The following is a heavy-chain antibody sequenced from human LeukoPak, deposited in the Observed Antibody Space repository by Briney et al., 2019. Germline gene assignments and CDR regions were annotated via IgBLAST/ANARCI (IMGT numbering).Heavy chain of an antibody. D-gene: IGHD6-19*01. CDR2: IYYSGST. CDR3: ARDVGQWLANDYFDY. CDR1: GGSSSSYY. Sequence: SETLSLTCNVAGGSSSSYYWSWIRQPPGKGLEWIGYIYYSGSTNYNPSLKSRVTISVDTSKNQFSLKLSSVTAADTAVYYCARDVGQWLANDYFDYWGQGTLVTVSS. J-gene: IGHJ4*02. V-gene: IGHV4-59*01.